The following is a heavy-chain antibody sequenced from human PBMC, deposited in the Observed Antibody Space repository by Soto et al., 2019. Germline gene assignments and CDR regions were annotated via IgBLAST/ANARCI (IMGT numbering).Heavy chain of an antibody. V-gene: IGHV3-23*01. D-gene: IGHD2-8*01. CDR2: ISNGGGST. CDR3: AKQQMAALDC. Sequence: EVQLLESGGGLVQPGGSLRLSCTASGFTFSSYAMTWVRQAPGKGLEWVSVISNGGGSTNYGDFVKGRFTISRDNSKNTLYLQMNSLRAEDTAVYYCAKQQMAALDCWGQGTLVTVSS. CDR1: GFTFSSYA. J-gene: IGHJ4*02.